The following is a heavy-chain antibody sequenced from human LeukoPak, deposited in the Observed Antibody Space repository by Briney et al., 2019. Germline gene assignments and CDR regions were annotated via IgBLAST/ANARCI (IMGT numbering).Heavy chain of an antibody. V-gene: IGHV4-59*01. CDR2: IYYSGST. CDR1: SGSIKNYF. Sequence: SETLSLTCTVSSGSIKNYFWSWIRQPPGKGLEWIGYIYYSGSTNYNPSLKSRITISVDTSKNQFSLKLTSVTAADTAVYYCARSYSSTWRSPFDYWGRGTLVTVSS. CDR3: ARSYSSTWRSPFDY. J-gene: IGHJ4*02. D-gene: IGHD6-13*01.